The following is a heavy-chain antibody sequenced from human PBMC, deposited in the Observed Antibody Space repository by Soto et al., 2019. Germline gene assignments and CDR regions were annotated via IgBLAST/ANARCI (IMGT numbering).Heavy chain of an antibody. D-gene: IGHD6-6*01. CDR3: ARFVWQLVGPGFDY. J-gene: IGHJ4*02. CDR2: INAGNGNT. Sequence: ASVKVSCKASGYTFTSYAMHWVRQAPGQRLEWMGWINAGNGNTKYSQKFQGRVTITRDTSTSTAYMELRSLRSYDAAVYYCARFVWQLVGPGFDYWGQGTLVTVSS. V-gene: IGHV1-3*01. CDR1: GYTFTSYA.